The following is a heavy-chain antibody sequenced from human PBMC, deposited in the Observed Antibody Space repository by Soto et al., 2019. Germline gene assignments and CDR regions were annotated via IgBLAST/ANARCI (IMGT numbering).Heavy chain of an antibody. V-gene: IGHV5-51*01. CDR2: IYPGDSDT. D-gene: IGHD2-21*02. CDR3: ARRAYCGRDCPFVAFDI. J-gene: IGHJ3*02. CDR1: GYSFTSYW. Sequence: GETLKISCKGSGYSFTSYWIGWVRQMPGKGLEWMGIIYPGDSDTRYSPSFQGQVTISADKSISTAYLQWSSLKASDTAMYYCARRAYCGRDCPFVAFDIWGQGTTVTVSS.